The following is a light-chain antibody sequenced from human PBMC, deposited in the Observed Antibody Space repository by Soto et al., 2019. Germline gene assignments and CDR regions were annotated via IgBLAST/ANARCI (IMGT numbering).Light chain of an antibody. CDR2: GAS. CDR3: HQYGSSPPYT. J-gene: IGKJ2*01. CDR1: QSVSSSY. V-gene: IGKV3-20*01. Sequence: EIVLTQSPGTLSLSPGERATLSCRASQSVSSSYLAWYQQKPGQAPRLLIYGASSRATGIPDRFSGSGSGTDFTLTISRLEPEDFAVYYCHQYGSSPPYTFGQGTKVYIK.